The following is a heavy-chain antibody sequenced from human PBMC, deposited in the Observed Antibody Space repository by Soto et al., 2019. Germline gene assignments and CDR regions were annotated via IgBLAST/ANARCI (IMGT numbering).Heavy chain of an antibody. CDR2: IYHTGST. CDR1: GGSINSYF. Sequence: SETLSLTCTVSGGSINSYFWSWIRQPPGKRLEWIAYIYHTGSTSYNPSLKSRVTISVDTFRNQFSLKLSSLTAADTAVYYCASVYHGGQGTLVTVS. CDR3: ASVYH. V-gene: IGHV4-59*08. J-gene: IGHJ1*01. D-gene: IGHD3-16*01.